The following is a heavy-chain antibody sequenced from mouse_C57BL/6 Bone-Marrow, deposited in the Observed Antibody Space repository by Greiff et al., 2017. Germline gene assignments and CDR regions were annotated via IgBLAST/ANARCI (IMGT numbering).Heavy chain of an antibody. CDR2: IFPGDGDT. Sequence: VNVVESGAELVKPGASVKISCKASGYAFSSYWMNWVKQRPGKGLEWIGQIFPGDGDTNYNGKFKGKATLTADKSSSTAYRQLSSLTSEDSAVYFCARGAYWGQGTLVTVSA. CDR3: ARGAY. J-gene: IGHJ3*01. V-gene: IGHV1-80*01. CDR1: GYAFSSYW.